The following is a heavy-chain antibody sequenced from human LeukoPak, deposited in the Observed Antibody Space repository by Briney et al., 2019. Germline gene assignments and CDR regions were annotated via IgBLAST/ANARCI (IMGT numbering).Heavy chain of an antibody. J-gene: IGHJ4*02. Sequence: GSLRLSCAASGFTVSSDYMSWIRQPAGKGLEWIGRIYTSGSTNYNPSLKSRVTISVDTSKNEFSLKLSSVTAADTALYYCARRTVTNGWFRIDYWGQGSLVIVSS. CDR3: ARRTVTNGWFRIDY. CDR2: IYTSGST. CDR1: GFTVSSDY. V-gene: IGHV4-4*07. D-gene: IGHD6-19*01.